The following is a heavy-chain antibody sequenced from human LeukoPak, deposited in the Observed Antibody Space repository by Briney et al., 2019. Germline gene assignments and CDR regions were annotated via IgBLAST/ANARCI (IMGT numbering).Heavy chain of an antibody. J-gene: IGHJ4*02. Sequence: GASVKVSCKASGYTFTSYGISWVRQAHGQGLEWMGWISAYNGNTNYAQKLQGRVTMTTDTSTSTAYMELRSLRSDDTAVYYCARDLPRNSGYRMSYFDYWGQGTLVTVSS. CDR2: ISAYNGNT. V-gene: IGHV1-18*01. D-gene: IGHD5-12*01. CDR1: GYTFTSYG. CDR3: ARDLPRNSGYRMSYFDY.